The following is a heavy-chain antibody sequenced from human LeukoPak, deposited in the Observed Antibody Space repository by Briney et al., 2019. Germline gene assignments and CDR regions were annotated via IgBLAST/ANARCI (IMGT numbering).Heavy chain of an antibody. D-gene: IGHD1-26*01. Sequence: PSETLSLTCTVSGGSVSSNDYYWGWIRQPPGKGLGWIGSIYYTGSTYYTPSLKSRVTISVDTSKNQFSLKLSSVTAADTAVYYCARDRGGLVHSGSYYNWFDPWGQGTLVTVSS. CDR2: IYYTGST. CDR3: ARDRGGLVHSGSYYNWFDP. V-gene: IGHV4-39*07. J-gene: IGHJ5*02. CDR1: GGSVSSNDYY.